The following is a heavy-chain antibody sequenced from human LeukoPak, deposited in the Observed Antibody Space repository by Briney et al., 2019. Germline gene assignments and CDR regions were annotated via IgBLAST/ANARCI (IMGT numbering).Heavy chain of an antibody. CDR1: GYTFPGHH. V-gene: IGHV1-2*02. J-gene: IGHJ4*02. CDR2: INPKNGGT. CDR3: ARDGYGGNSFDY. Sequence: ASVKVSCKASGYTFPGHHIHWVRQAPGQGLEWMGWINPKNGGTNYAQKFQGRVTMTRNTSINTAFMELSRLNSDDTAVYFCARDGYGGNSFDYWGQGTLVTVSS. D-gene: IGHD4-23*01.